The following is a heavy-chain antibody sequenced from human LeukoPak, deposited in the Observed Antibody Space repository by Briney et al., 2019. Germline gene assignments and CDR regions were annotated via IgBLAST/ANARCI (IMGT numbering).Heavy chain of an antibody. CDR3: AVHGDYGDY. V-gene: IGHV5-51*01. J-gene: IGHJ4*02. D-gene: IGHD4-17*01. CDR2: IDPGDSDT. Sequence: GESLNISCMASGYSFTNYWIGWVRQMPGKGREWMGIIDPGDSDTRYSPSFRGQVTISADKSISTAYLQWSSLKASDTAMYYCAVHGDYGDYWGQGTLVTVSS. CDR1: GYSFTNYW.